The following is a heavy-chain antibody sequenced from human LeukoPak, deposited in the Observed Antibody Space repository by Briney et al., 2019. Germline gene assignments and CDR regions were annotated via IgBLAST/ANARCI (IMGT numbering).Heavy chain of an antibody. CDR2: ISYDGSNK. CDR3: AKDPVFDY. CDR1: GFTFSSYG. J-gene: IGHJ4*02. V-gene: IGHV3-30*18. Sequence: QPGRSLRLSCAAPGFTFSSYGMHWVRQAPGKGLEWVAVISYDGSNKYYADSVKGRFTISRDNSKNTLYLQMNSLRAEDTAVYYCAKDPVFDYWGQGTLVTVSS.